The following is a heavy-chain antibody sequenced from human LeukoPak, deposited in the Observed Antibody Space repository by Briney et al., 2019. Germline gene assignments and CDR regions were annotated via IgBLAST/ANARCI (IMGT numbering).Heavy chain of an antibody. CDR3: ARDKGSAGRYYYYYMDV. V-gene: IGHV1-8*03. Sequence: ASVKVSCKASGGTFSSYAISWVRQATGQGLEWMGWMNPNSGNTGYAQKFQGRVTITRNTSISTAYMELSSLRSEDTAVYYCARDKGSAGRYYYYYMDVWGKGTTVTVSS. J-gene: IGHJ6*03. CDR2: MNPNSGNT. D-gene: IGHD3-10*01. CDR1: GGTFSSYA.